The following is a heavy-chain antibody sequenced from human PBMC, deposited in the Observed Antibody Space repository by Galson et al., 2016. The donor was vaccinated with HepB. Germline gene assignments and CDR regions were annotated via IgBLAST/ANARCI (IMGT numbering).Heavy chain of an antibody. D-gene: IGHD3-10*01. CDR2: MAGVGGNT. CDR3: ARDVGGIMFDY. V-gene: IGHV3-23*01. Sequence: SLRLSCAASGFTFSDYGMAWVRQAPGRGLEWVATMAGVGGNTHYPDSVKGRFTISRDNFKNTLSLQMNSLRAEDTALYYCARDVGGIMFDYWGQGTLVTVSS. J-gene: IGHJ4*02. CDR1: GFTFSDYG.